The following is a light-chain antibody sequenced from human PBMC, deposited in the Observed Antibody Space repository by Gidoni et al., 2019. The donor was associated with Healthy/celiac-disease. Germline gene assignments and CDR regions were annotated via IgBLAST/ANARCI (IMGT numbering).Light chain of an antibody. CDR1: QSISSW. CDR3: QQFNSYPWT. CDR2: KAS. J-gene: IGKJ1*01. V-gene: IGKV1-5*03. Sequence: DIQMTQSPSTLSASVGDRVTITCRASQSISSWLAWYQQKPGKAPKRLIYKASTLESGVPSRFSGSGSGTKFTLTISSLQPDDFATYYCQQFNSYPWTFGQGTKVEIK.